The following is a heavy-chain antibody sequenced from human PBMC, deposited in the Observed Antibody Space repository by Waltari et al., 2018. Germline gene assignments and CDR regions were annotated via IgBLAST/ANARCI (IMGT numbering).Heavy chain of an antibody. D-gene: IGHD5-12*01. CDR1: GFTFSNYA. CDR3: VKDQVATRLYYYYAMDV. Sequence: EVQVLESGGGLVQPGGSLRLSCTGSGFTFSNYAMIWVRQGPGKGMEWVSVISGIYDDRYYADSVRGRFTISRDNSNNTVYLQMNSLRVEDTAKYYCVKDQVATRLYYYYAMDVWGQGTTVTVSS. J-gene: IGHJ6*02. V-gene: IGHV3-23*01. CDR2: ISGIYDDR.